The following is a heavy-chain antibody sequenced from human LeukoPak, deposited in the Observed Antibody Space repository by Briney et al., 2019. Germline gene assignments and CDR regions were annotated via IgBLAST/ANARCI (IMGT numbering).Heavy chain of an antibody. CDR1: GGSVSSSNYY. D-gene: IGHD6-13*01. CDR2: IKQEGSAR. CDR3: ARDPGIAAAGTVGYFDS. V-gene: IGHV3-7*01. J-gene: IGHJ4*02. Sequence: PSETLSLTCTVSGGSVSSSNYYWGWIRKPPGKGLEWVANIKQEGSARYYVDSVTGRFTISRDNAMNSLYLQMNSLRVEDTAVYYCARDPGIAAAGTVGYFDSWGQGILVTVSS.